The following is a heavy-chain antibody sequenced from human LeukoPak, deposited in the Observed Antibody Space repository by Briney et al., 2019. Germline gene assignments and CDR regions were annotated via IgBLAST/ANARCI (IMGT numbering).Heavy chain of an antibody. D-gene: IGHD4-23*01. Sequence: SETLSLTCAVYGGSFSGYYWSWIRQPPGKGLEWIGEINHSGSTNYNPSLKSRVTISVDTSKNQFSLKLSSVTAADTAVYYCARVLTTVVNRFSFTKYYFDYWGQGTLVTVSS. CDR1: GGSFSGYY. J-gene: IGHJ4*02. CDR3: ARVLTTVVNRFSFTKYYFDY. CDR2: INHSGST. V-gene: IGHV4-34*01.